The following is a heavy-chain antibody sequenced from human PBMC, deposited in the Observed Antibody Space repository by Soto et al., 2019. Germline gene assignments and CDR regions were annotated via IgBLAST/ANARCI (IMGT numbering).Heavy chain of an antibody. Sequence: QVQLVQSGAEVKKPGSSVKVSCKASGGTFSSYAISWVRQAPGQGIEWMGGIIPIFGTANYAQKFQGRVTITADESTSTAYMELSSLRSEDTAVYYCARSWEDPTVTTRHYYYYGMDVWGQGTTVTVSS. CDR3: ARSWEDPTVTTRHYYYYGMDV. V-gene: IGHV1-69*01. CDR2: IIPIFGTA. J-gene: IGHJ6*02. D-gene: IGHD4-17*01. CDR1: GGTFSSYA.